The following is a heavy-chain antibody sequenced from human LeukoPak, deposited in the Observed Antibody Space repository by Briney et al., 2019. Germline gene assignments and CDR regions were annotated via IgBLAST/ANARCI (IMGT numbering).Heavy chain of an antibody. Sequence: PSETLSLTCAVYCGSFSGYYWSWIRQPPGKGLEWIGEINHSGSTNYNPSLKSRVPISVDTPKNQFSLKLSSVTAADTAVYYCARGRHDFWSGYRNWFDPWGQGTLVTVSS. CDR3: ARGRHDFWSGYRNWFDP. CDR1: CGSFSGYY. V-gene: IGHV4-34*01. D-gene: IGHD3-3*01. J-gene: IGHJ5*02. CDR2: INHSGST.